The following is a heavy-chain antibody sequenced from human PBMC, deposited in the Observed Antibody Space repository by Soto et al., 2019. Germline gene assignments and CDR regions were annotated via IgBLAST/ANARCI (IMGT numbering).Heavy chain of an antibody. J-gene: IGHJ6*02. CDR1: GGTFSSLT. D-gene: IGHD1-26*01. Sequence: SVKVSCKASGGTFSSLTISWVRQAPGQGLEWMGGIIPIYGTANYAQKFQGRVTITADASTRTAYMELSSLRSEDTAVYYCAKDRRADWESYYYYAMDVWGQGTTVTVSS. CDR2: IIPIYGTA. V-gene: IGHV1-69*13. CDR3: AKDRRADWESYYYYAMDV.